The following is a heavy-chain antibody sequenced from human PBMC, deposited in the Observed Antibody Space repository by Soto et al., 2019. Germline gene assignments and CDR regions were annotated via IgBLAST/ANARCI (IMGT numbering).Heavy chain of an antibody. J-gene: IGHJ6*02. CDR2: IIPIFGTA. Sequence: GASAKVSCKASGGTFSSYAISWVRQAPVQGLEWMGWIIPIFGTANYAQKFQGRVTITADESTSTAYMERSSLRSEDTAVYYCARSLHLVLMVYAARYYYYGMDVWGQGTTVNVSS. D-gene: IGHD2-8*01. V-gene: IGHV1-69*13. CDR1: GGTFSSYA. CDR3: ARSLHLVLMVYAARYYYYGMDV.